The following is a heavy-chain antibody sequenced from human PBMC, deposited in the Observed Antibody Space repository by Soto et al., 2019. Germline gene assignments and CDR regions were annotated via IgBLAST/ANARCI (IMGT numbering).Heavy chain of an antibody. CDR1: GYTFTSYA. CDR3: ARTSSTSSSSGLYDY. D-gene: IGHD6-6*01. J-gene: IGHJ4*02. Sequence: QVQLVQSGAEVKKPGASVKVSCKASGYTFTSYAMHWVRQAPGQRLEWMGWINAGNGNTKYSQKFQGRVTITRDTSASTAHMEPSSPRSEYTAVYYCARTSSTSSSSGLYDYWGQGTLVTVSS. V-gene: IGHV1-3*01. CDR2: INAGNGNT.